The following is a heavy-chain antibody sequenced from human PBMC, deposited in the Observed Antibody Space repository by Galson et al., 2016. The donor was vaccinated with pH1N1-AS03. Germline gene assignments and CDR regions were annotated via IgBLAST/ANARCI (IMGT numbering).Heavy chain of an antibody. J-gene: IGHJ4*02. CDR1: GGSISSDTFY. V-gene: IGHV4-61*02. D-gene: IGHD5-24*01. CDR2: IYPSGST. Sequence: TLSLTCTVSGGSISSDTFYWSWIRQPAGKGLEWIGRIYPSGSTNYHPSLKSRVTISVDTPKNQFSLKLSSVTAADTAVYYCASAENGRDGYYDYWGQGTLVTVSS. CDR3: ASAENGRDGYYDY.